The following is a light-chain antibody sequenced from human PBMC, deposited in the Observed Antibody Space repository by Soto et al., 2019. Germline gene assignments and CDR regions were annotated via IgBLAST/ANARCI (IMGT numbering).Light chain of an antibody. CDR3: QQYNSYPWT. CDR2: KAS. J-gene: IGKJ1*01. Sequence: DIQMTQSPSTLSASVGDRVTITCRASQSISSWLAWYQQKPGKAPKLLIYKASSLESGVPSRFSGSGSGPEFTLTISSLQPDDFATYYCQQYNSYPWTLGQGTKVDIK. CDR1: QSISSW. V-gene: IGKV1-5*03.